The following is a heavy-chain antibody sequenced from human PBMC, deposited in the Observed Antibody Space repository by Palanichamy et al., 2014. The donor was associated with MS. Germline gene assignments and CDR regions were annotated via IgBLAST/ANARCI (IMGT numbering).Heavy chain of an antibody. V-gene: IGHV3-9*01. CDR2: ISWNSGSI. Sequence: VQLVEVWGEGLVQPGGSLRLSYAASGFTFDDYAMHWVRQVPGKGLEWVSGISWNSGSIAYADSVKGRFTISRDNAKNSLYLQMNSLKVEDTAFYYCAKGSQSFDWLLPLDFWGQGTQVTVSS. D-gene: IGHD3-9*01. CDR1: GFTFDDYA. CDR3: AKGSQSFDWLLPLDF. J-gene: IGHJ4*02.